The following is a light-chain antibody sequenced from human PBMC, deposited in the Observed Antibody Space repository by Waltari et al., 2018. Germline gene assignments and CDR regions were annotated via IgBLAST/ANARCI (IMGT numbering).Light chain of an antibody. CDR3: ATWDDSLSGVV. Sequence: QSVLTQPPSASGTPGQRVTISCSGSSSNIGGNYAYWYQQLPGTAPKLLIYRNYRGPSGVPVQFSGSRSGTSASLAISGLRSEDEADYFCATWDDSLSGVVFGGGTKVTVL. J-gene: IGLJ2*01. CDR2: RNY. V-gene: IGLV1-47*01. CDR1: SSNIGGNY.